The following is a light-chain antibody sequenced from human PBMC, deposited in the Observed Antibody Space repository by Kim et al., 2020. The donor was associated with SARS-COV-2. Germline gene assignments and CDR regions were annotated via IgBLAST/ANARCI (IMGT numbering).Light chain of an antibody. CDR1: QSIGTW. J-gene: IGKJ1*01. V-gene: IGKV1-5*03. CDR3: QQYSGYSRT. CDR2: KAS. Sequence: ASVGDRVTLTCRASQSIGTWLAWYQQKPGKAPNLLIYKASTLETGVPSRFSGSGSGTEFTLTISCLQPDDFASYYCQQYSGYSRTFGQGTKVEIK.